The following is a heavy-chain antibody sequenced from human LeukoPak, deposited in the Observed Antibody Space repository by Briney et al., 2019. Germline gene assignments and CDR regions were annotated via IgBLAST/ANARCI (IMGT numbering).Heavy chain of an antibody. J-gene: IGHJ4*02. D-gene: IGHD1-26*01. CDR3: ARELPRGFDY. CDR2: IYSGGST. CDR1: GFTFSSYA. V-gene: IGHV3-66*01. Sequence: GGSLRLSCAASGFTFSSYAMSWVRQAPGKGLEWVSVIYSGGSTYYADSVKGRFTISRDNSKNTLYLQMNSLRAEDTAVYYCARELPRGFDYWGQGTLVTVSS.